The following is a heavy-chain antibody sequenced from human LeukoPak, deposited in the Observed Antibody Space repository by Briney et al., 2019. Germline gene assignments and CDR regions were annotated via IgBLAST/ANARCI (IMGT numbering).Heavy chain of an antibody. D-gene: IGHD1-20*01. CDR3: TKDLTGKYDY. CDR2: TNEDGAIT. V-gene: IGHV3-74*01. Sequence: GGSLRLSCTASGFTFSSYWMHWVRQAPGKGLVWVSRTNEDGAITSYADSVKGRFTISRDNAKNTLYLQMNSLRVEDTAVHYCTKDLTGKYDYWGQGTLVTVSS. CDR1: GFTFSSYW. J-gene: IGHJ4*02.